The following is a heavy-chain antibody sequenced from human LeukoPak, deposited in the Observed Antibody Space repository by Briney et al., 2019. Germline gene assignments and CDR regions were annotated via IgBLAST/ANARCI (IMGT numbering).Heavy chain of an antibody. Sequence: GGSLTLSCAASGFTFIDYDIHWVRQVVGKGMEWVSAIGIRGDTHYSGSVKGRFTISRENAESSLYLQMNSLRAEDTAVYYCARGGIQVSGIDEFDYWGQGTLVTVSS. D-gene: IGHD6-19*01. CDR2: IGIRGDT. J-gene: IGHJ4*02. V-gene: IGHV3-13*01. CDR3: ARGGIQVSGIDEFDY. CDR1: GFTFIDYD.